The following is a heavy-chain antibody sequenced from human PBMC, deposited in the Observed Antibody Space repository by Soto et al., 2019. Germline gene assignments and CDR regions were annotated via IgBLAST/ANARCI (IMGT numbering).Heavy chain of an antibody. CDR3: AKGARDLVLDYFDY. Sequence: PGGSLRLSCAASGFTFNSYGMHWVRQAPGKGLEWVTVISYDASNKYYADSVKGRFTISRDNSKNTLFLQMNSLRAEDTAVYYCAKGARDLVLDYFDYWGQGALVTVSS. CDR2: ISYDASNK. CDR1: GFTFNSYG. D-gene: IGHD5-12*01. J-gene: IGHJ4*02. V-gene: IGHV3-30*18.